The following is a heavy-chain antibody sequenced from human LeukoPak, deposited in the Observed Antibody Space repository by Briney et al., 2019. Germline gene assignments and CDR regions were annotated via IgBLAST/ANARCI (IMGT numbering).Heavy chain of an antibody. D-gene: IGHD2-15*01. J-gene: IGHJ4*02. Sequence: GGSLRLSCAASGFTFSSYAMIWVRQAPGKGLEWVSYISGSGGNTYYADSVKGRFTISRDSSKNTLYLQMNSLRAEDTAVYYCVKDHCSAGSCYGAPDYWGQGTLVTVSS. CDR1: GFTFSSYA. CDR2: ISGSGGNT. V-gene: IGHV3-23*01. CDR3: VKDHCSAGSCYGAPDY.